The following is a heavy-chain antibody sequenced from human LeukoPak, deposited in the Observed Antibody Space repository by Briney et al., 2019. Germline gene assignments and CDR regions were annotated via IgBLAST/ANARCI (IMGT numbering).Heavy chain of an antibody. CDR3: AKRDDSGGNLVDL. CDR2: IYYSGST. J-gene: IGHJ4*02. D-gene: IGHD3-22*01. CDR1: GGSIRSGSHY. V-gene: IGHV4-39*02. Sequence: SETLSLTCTVSGGSIRSGSHYWAWIRQPPGKGLEWIGSIYYSGSTYYNPSLENRVTISIDTSKNHFSLKLSSLSAADTSVYYCAKRDDSGGNLVDLWGQGTLVTVSS.